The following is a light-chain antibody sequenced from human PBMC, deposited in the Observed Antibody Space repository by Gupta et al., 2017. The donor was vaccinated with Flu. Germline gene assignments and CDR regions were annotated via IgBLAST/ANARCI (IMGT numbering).Light chain of an antibody. CDR3: QVWDSTNDHGV. CDR2: DDS. J-gene: IGLJ3*02. CDR1: NIGSKS. V-gene: IGLV3-21*02. Sequence: SYVLTQPPSVSVAPGQTARVTCGGNNIGSKSVHWYQQKPGQAPVMIVYDDSDRPSGIPERFSASNSGNTATLTISRVEAGDEADYYCQVWDSTNDHGVFGGGTKLTVL.